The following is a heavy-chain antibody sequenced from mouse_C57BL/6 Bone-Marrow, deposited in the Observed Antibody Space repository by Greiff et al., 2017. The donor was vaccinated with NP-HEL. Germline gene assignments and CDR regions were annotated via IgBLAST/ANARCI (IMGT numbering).Heavy chain of an antibody. CDR2: IDPSDSYT. J-gene: IGHJ3*01. Sequence: QVQLQQPGAELVKPGASVKLSCKASGYTFTTYWMQWVKQRPGQGLEWIGEIDPSDSYTNYNQKFKGKATLTVDTSSSTAYMQLSSLTSEDSAVYYCARKAYYGRSYAFAYWGQGTLVTVSA. CDR3: ARKAYYGRSYAFAY. CDR1: GYTFTTYW. V-gene: IGHV1-50*01. D-gene: IGHD1-1*01.